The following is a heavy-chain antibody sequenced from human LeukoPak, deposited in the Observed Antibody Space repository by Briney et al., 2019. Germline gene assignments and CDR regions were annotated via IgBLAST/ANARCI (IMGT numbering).Heavy chain of an antibody. V-gene: IGHV3-21*01. CDR3: ARDYDFCPRE. Sequence: KSGGSLRLSCAASGFTFSSYSMNWVRQAPGKGLEWVSSISSSSSYIDYADSVKGRFTISRDNAKNSLYLQMNSLRAEDTAVYYCARDYDFCPREWGQGTLVTVSS. D-gene: IGHD3-3*01. CDR1: GFTFSSYS. J-gene: IGHJ4*02. CDR2: ISSSSSYI.